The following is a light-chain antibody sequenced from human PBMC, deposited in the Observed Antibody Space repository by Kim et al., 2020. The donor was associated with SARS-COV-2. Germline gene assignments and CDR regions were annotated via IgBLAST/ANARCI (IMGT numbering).Light chain of an antibody. CDR2: EVS. CDR3: NSYTSRSTFV. J-gene: IGLJ1*01. V-gene: IGLV2-18*02. Sequence: QSALTQPPSVSGSPGQSVTISCTGTSSDVGSYNRFSWYQQPPGTAPKLLIYEVSNRPSGVPDRFSGSKSGNTASLTISGLQAEDEADYYCNSYTSRSTFVFGTGTKVTVL. CDR1: SSDVGSYNR.